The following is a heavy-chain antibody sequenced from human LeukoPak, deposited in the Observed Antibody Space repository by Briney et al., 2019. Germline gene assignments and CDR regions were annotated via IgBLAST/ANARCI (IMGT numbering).Heavy chain of an antibody. Sequence: SETLSLTCTVSGASISSGDYYWSWIRQPPGKGLVWIGYIYYSGSTYYNPSLKSRVTISRDTSKNQVSLKVSSVTAADTAVYYCARVPYGDYINYWGQGTLVTVSS. CDR3: ARVPYGDYINY. CDR1: GASISSGDYY. J-gene: IGHJ4*02. D-gene: IGHD4-17*01. CDR2: IYYSGST. V-gene: IGHV4-30-4*01.